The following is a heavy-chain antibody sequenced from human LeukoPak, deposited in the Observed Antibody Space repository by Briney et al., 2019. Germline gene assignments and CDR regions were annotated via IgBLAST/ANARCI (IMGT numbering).Heavy chain of an antibody. Sequence: ASVKVSCKASGYTFTGYYMHWVRQAPGQGLEWMGWINPNSGGTNYAQKFQGRVTMTRDTSISTAYMELSRLRSDDTAVYYCARSRAYYDFWSSIEFDYWGQGTLVTVSS. J-gene: IGHJ4*02. V-gene: IGHV1-2*02. CDR2: INPNSGGT. CDR3: ARSRAYYDFWSSIEFDY. CDR1: GYTFTGYY. D-gene: IGHD3-3*01.